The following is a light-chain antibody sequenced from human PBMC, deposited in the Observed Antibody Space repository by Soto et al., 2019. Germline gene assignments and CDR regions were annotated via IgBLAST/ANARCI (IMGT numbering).Light chain of an antibody. J-gene: IGKJ1*01. CDR1: QSISNW. Sequence: DIQMTQSPSTLSASVGDRVTITCRASQSISNWLAWYQQKPGKAPKLLIYKASTLESGVPSRFSGSGSGTEFTLTISSLQPDDFATYYCHQYNSYLTFGQGTQVEI. V-gene: IGKV1-5*03. CDR2: KAS. CDR3: HQYNSYLT.